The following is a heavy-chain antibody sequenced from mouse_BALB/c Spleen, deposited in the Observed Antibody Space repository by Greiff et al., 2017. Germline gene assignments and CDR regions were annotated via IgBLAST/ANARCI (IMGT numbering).Heavy chain of an antibody. CDR1: GFNIKDYY. D-gene: IGHD2-1*01. CDR2: IDPENGNT. Sequence: VQLQQSGAELVRPGALVKLSCKASGFNIKDYYMYWVKQRPEQGLEWIGWIDPENGNTRYDPKFQGKASITADTSSNTAYLQLSSLTSEDSAVYYCARIYYGNPLAYWGQGTRVTVSA. J-gene: IGHJ3*01. V-gene: IGHV14-1*02. CDR3: ARIYYGNPLAY.